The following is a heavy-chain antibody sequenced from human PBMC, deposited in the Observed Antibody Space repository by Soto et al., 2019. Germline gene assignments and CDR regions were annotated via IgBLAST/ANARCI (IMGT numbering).Heavy chain of an antibody. V-gene: IGHV3-11*06. Sequence: QVQLVESGGGLVQPGGSLRLSCAASGFTFSDYYMSWIRQAPGKGREWVSYISSSSSYTNYADSVKGRFTISRDNAKNSLYLQMNSLRAEDTAVYYCAREDLGEGDYFDYWGQGTLVTVSS. CDR2: ISSSSSYT. CDR3: AREDLGEGDYFDY. D-gene: IGHD3-16*01. J-gene: IGHJ4*02. CDR1: GFTFSDYY.